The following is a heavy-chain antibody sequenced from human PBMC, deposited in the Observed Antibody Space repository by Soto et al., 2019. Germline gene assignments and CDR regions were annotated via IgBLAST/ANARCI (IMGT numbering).Heavy chain of an antibody. D-gene: IGHD4-17*01. J-gene: IGHJ4*02. Sequence: LRLSCAASGVSFSDYEINWVRQPPGRGREWLSYIDTSGSTIYYADSVEGRFTISRDNAKNSLYLQMNSLRAEDTAGYYCTNDFDYGDLTPYDYWGQGTLVTVSS. CDR2: IDTSGSTI. V-gene: IGHV3-48*03. CDR1: GVSFSDYE. CDR3: TNDFDYGDLTPYDY.